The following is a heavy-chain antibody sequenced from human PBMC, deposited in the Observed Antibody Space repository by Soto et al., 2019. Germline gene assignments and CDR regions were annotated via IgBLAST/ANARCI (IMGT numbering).Heavy chain of an antibody. D-gene: IGHD3-9*01. CDR3: GGDILTGYFSKRDYYGMDV. J-gene: IGHJ6*02. V-gene: IGHV1-69*06. CDR2: IIPIFGTA. CDR1: GGTFSSYA. Sequence: QVQLVQSGAEVKKPGSSVKVSCKASGGTFSSYAISWVRQAPGQGLEWMGGIIPIFGTANYAQKFQGRVTIPADKSTSTAYMELSSLRSEDTAVYYCGGDILTGYFSKRDYYGMDVWGQGTTVTVSS.